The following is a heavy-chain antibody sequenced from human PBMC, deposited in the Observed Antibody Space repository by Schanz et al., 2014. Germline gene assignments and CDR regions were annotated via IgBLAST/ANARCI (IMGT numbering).Heavy chain of an antibody. Sequence: EEQLLESGGGLAQPGGSLRLSCAASGFTLSNYAMSWVRQAPGKGLEWVSALSEGGGGTHYADSVRGRFTISSDSSKNTLYLQMSSLRADDTAVYYCAKAADWPVTRFDPWGQGTLVTVSS. CDR3: AKAADWPVTRFDP. J-gene: IGHJ5*02. V-gene: IGHV3-23*01. D-gene: IGHD3-9*01. CDR2: LSEGGGGT. CDR1: GFTLSNYA.